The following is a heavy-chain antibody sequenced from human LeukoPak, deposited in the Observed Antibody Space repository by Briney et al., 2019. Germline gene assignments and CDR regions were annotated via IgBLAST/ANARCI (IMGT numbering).Heavy chain of an antibody. Sequence: SETLSLTCTVSGGSISSYYWSWVRQPAGKGLEWIGRIYTSGSNNYNPDLKSRVTMSVDTSKNQFSLKLSSVTAADTAVYYCARDGWGSLPNWFDPWGQGTLVTVSS. CDR2: IYTSGSN. CDR1: GGSISSYY. J-gene: IGHJ5*02. V-gene: IGHV4-4*07. CDR3: ARDGWGSLPNWFDP. D-gene: IGHD1-26*01.